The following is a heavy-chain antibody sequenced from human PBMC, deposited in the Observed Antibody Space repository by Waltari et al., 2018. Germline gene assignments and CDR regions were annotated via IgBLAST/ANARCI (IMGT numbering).Heavy chain of an antibody. CDR1: GFTFSSYA. D-gene: IGHD2-21*02. CDR2: ISGSGGST. Sequence: EVQLLESGGGLVQTGGSLRLSCAASGFTFSSYAMRRVRQAPGKGLEWVSAISGSGGSTYYADSVKGRFTISRDNSKNTLYLQMNSMRAEDTAVYYCAKEDGVVVTASWGQGTLVTVSS. CDR3: AKEDGVVVTAS. V-gene: IGHV3-23*01. J-gene: IGHJ4*02.